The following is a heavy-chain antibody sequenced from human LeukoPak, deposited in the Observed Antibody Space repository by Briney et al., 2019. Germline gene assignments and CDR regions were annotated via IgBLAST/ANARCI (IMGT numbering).Heavy chain of an antibody. CDR3: ASRSGRNYYGMDV. CDR1: GGSISGYY. V-gene: IGHV4-59*01. Sequence: SETLSLTRTVSGGSISGYYWNWIRQAPGKGLEWIGYAYYSGSTNYNPSLKSRVTISVDTSKEQFSLNLSSVTAADTAVYYCASRSGRNYYGMDVWGQGTTVTVSS. J-gene: IGHJ6*02. CDR2: AYYSGST. D-gene: IGHD3-10*01.